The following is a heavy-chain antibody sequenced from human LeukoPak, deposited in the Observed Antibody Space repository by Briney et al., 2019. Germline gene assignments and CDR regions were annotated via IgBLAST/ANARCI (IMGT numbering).Heavy chain of an antibody. V-gene: IGHV3-7*01. D-gene: IGHD3-22*01. CDR2: INQDGSEK. J-gene: IGHJ4*02. Sequence: PGGSLRLSCVASGFTFSSYWMSWVRQAPGKGPEWVANINQDGSEKYFVDSVKGRFTISRDNAKSSLYLQMNSLRADDTAVYYCARDRALYDRRRGYYYMEDDYWGQGTLVTVSS. CDR1: GFTFSSYW. CDR3: ARDRALYDRRRGYYYMEDDY.